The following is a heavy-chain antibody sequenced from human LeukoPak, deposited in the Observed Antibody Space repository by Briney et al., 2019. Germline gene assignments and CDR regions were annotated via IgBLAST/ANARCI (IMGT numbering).Heavy chain of an antibody. CDR2: INPNSGGT. CDR3: ARGRVGATTLVFDY. Sequence: ASVKVSCKASGYTITGHYMHWVRQAPGQGLEWMGWINPNSGGTNYEQKFQGRVTMTRDKSISTAYMELSSLRSDDTAVYYCARGRVGATTLVFDYWGQGTLVTVSS. V-gene: IGHV1-2*02. J-gene: IGHJ4*02. D-gene: IGHD1-26*01. CDR1: GYTITGHY.